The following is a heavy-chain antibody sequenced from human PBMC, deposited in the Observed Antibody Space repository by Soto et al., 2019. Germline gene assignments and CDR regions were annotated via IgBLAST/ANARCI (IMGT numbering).Heavy chain of an antibody. J-gene: IGHJ4*02. CDR1: GFTFSSYA. CDR2: ISGSGGST. D-gene: IGHD3-10*01. V-gene: IGHV3-23*01. CDR3: AKDNTKLDGSGTLDD. Sequence: PGGSLRLSCAASGFTFSSYAMSWVRQAPGKGLEWVSAISGSGGSTYYADSVKGRFTISRDNSKNTLYLQMNSLRAEDTAVYYCAKDNTKLDGSGTLDDWGQGTLVTVSS.